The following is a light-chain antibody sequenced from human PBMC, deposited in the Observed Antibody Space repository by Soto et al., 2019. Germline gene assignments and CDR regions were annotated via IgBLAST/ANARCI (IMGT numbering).Light chain of an antibody. J-gene: IGKJ1*01. Sequence: EIVRVQSPGTLSLSPGERATLACRSSQTLRRTYIAWYQQKPGQAPRVLIYGASTRATGIPARFSGSGSGTEFTLTISSLQSEDFAVYYCQQYNNWPRTFGQGTKVDI. CDR2: GAS. CDR3: QQYNNWPRT. CDR1: QTLRRT. V-gene: IGKV3-15*01.